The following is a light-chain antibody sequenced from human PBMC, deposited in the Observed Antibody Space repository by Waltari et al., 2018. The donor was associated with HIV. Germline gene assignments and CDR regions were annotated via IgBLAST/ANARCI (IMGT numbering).Light chain of an antibody. CDR1: SSDVGDYNS. CDR3: CSYAGTYTYV. CDR2: DVS. J-gene: IGLJ1*01. Sequence: QSALTQPRSVSGSPGQSVTISSNGTSSDVGDYNSVSWYQQHPGKAPKLMIYDVSKWPSGVPDRFSGSKSGNTASLTISGLQAEDEADYYCCSYAGTYTYVFGTGTKVTVL. V-gene: IGLV2-11*01.